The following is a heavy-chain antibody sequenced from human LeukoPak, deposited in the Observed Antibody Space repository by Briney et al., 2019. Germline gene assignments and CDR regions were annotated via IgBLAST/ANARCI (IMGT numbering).Heavy chain of an antibody. CDR1: GFTFSDYY. V-gene: IGHV3-11*04. Sequence: GGSLRLSCAASGFTFSDYYMSWIRQAPGKGLEWVSCKSTSGSTAYYADSVKGRFTISRDNGKNSLFLQMNTLTAEDTAVYYCARGALHVFDYWGQGTPVTVSS. D-gene: IGHD3-10*02. CDR2: KSTSGSTA. J-gene: IGHJ4*02. CDR3: ARGALHVFDY.